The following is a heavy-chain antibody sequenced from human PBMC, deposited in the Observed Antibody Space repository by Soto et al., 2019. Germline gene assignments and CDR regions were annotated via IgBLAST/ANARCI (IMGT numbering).Heavy chain of an antibody. CDR2: IIPIFATA. CDR1: GGTFSSYA. V-gene: IGHV1-69*13. J-gene: IGHJ4*02. CDR3: ARVAEGSIDY. Sequence: GAPVKVSCKDSGGTFSSYAISLVRQAPGQVLQWMGGIIPIFATANYLQKFQGRVTITADESTSTAYMELTRLSSEDTAVYYCARVAEGSIDYWGQGTLVTVYS.